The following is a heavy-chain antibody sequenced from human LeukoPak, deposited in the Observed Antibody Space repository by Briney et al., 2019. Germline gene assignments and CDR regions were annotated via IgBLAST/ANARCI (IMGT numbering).Heavy chain of an antibody. V-gene: IGHV1-8*01. Sequence: ASVKVSCKASGYTFTSYDINWVRQATGQGLEWMGWMNPNSGNTGYAQKLQGRVTMTTDTSTSTAYMELRSLRSDDTAVYYCARDGYSGYSYWGQGTLVTVSS. CDR2: MNPNSGNT. CDR1: GYTFTSYD. J-gene: IGHJ4*02. D-gene: IGHD5-12*01. CDR3: ARDGYSGYSY.